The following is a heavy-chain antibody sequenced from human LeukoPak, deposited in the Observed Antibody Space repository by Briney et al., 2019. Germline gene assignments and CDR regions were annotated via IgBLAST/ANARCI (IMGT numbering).Heavy chain of an antibody. CDR2: TYYSGST. D-gene: IGHD3-10*01. Sequence: SETLSLTCTVSGGSISSYYWRWIRQPPGKGLEWIGHTYYSGSTNYNPSLKSRVTISVDTSKNQFSLKLSSVTAADTAVYYCARRVTMVRALDYWGQGTLVTVS. V-gene: IGHV4-59*01. CDR1: GGSISSYY. CDR3: ARRVTMVRALDY. J-gene: IGHJ4*02.